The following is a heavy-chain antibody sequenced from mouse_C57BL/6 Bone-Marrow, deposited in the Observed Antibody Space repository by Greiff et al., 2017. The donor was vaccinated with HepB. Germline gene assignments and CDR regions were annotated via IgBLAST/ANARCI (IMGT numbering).Heavy chain of an antibody. J-gene: IGHJ1*03. V-gene: IGHV1-50*01. D-gene: IGHD1-1*01. CDR3: ARYPYYGSSYRYYDD. Sequence: VQLQQSGAELVKPGASVKLSCKASGYTFTSYWMQWVKQRPGQGLEWIGEIDPSDSYTNYNQKFKGKTTLTVDTSSSTAYMQLSSLTSEDSAVYYCARYPYYGSSYRYYDDWGKGTTVTVSS. CDR1: GYTFTSYW. CDR2: IDPSDSYT.